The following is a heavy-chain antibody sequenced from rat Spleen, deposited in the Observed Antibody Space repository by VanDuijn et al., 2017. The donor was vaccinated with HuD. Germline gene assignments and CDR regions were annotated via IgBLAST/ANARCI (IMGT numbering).Heavy chain of an antibody. J-gene: IGHJ2*01. V-gene: IGHV5-25*01. CDR2: ISSGGGVT. CDR1: GFTFSSFQ. Sequence: EVQLVESGGGLVQTGRSLKLSCAASGFTFSSFQMAWVRKAPAKGPEWFASISSGGGVTYYQDSVKGRFTISRDNAKSSLYLQMDSLRSEDTASYYCTRYYEFTFDYWGQGVMVAVSS. D-gene: IGHD1-6*01. CDR3: TRYYEFTFDY.